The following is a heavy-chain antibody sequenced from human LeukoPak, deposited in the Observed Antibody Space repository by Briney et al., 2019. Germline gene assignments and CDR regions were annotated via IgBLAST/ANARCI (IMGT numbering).Heavy chain of an antibody. V-gene: IGHV3-7*01. CDR1: GFTFSSYW. Sequence: GGSLRLSCAASGFTFSSYWMSWVRQAPGKGLEWVANIKQDGSVKYYVDSVKGRFTISRDNPKNSLYLQMNSLRAEDTAVYYCARDYGDYTFDYWGQGTLVTVSS. D-gene: IGHD4-17*01. CDR2: IKQDGSVK. CDR3: ARDYGDYTFDY. J-gene: IGHJ4*02.